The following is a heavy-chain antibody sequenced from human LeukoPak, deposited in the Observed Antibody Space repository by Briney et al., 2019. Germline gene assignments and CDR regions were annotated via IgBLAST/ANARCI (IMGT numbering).Heavy chain of an antibody. Sequence: SETLSFTSTVSGDSISGYYWSWIRQSPGKGLEGMGYIYYSGSTNYNPSPKRRITISVDTSKNQFSLKLSSVTAADTAVYYCARNVVPYGSGSSAIGYWGQGTLITVSS. CDR2: IYYSGST. CDR3: ARNVVPYGSGSSAIGY. J-gene: IGHJ4*02. V-gene: IGHV4-59*01. CDR1: GDSISGYY. D-gene: IGHD3-10*01.